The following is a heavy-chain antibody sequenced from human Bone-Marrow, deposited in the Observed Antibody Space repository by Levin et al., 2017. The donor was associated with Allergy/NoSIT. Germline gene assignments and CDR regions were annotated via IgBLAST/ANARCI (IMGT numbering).Heavy chain of an antibody. V-gene: IGHV3-48*02. CDR3: AREGSGWGDY. D-gene: IGHD6-19*01. CDR2: ITSSGDNI. Sequence: GGSLRLSCTASGFTFSHYNFNWVRQAPGKGLEWVSHITSSGDNIYYADSVKGRFTISRDDAKNSLFLQMNNLRDEDTAIYYCAREGSGWGDYWGQGTLVAVSS. J-gene: IGHJ4*02. CDR1: GFTFSHYN.